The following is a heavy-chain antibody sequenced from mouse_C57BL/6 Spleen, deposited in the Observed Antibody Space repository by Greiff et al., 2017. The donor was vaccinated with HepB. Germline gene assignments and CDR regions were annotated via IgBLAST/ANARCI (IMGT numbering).Heavy chain of an antibody. V-gene: IGHV1-66*01. CDR3: ARSGDYDEDFDY. J-gene: IGHJ2*01. D-gene: IGHD2-4*01. Sequence: VKLQESGPELVKPGASVKISCKASGYSFTSYYIHWVKQRPGQGLEWIGWIYPGSGNTKYNEKFKSKATLTVDTSSSTAYMQLSSLTSEDSAVYYCARSGDYDEDFDYWGQGTTLTVSS. CDR1: GYSFTSYY. CDR2: IYPGSGNT.